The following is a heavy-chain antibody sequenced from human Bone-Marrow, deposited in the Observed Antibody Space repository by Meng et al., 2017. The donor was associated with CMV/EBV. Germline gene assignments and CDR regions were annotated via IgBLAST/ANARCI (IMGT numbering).Heavy chain of an antibody. Sequence: GESLKISCAASGFTFSSYWMSWVRQAPGKGLEWVANIKQDGSEKYYVDSVKGRFTISRDNAKNSLYLQMNSLRAEDTAVYYCAREKVRHYDFWSGRYYYYGMDVWGQGTTVNVSS. CDR1: GFTFSSYW. CDR3: AREKVRHYDFWSGRYYYYGMDV. V-gene: IGHV3-7*01. D-gene: IGHD3-3*01. CDR2: IKQDGSEK. J-gene: IGHJ6*02.